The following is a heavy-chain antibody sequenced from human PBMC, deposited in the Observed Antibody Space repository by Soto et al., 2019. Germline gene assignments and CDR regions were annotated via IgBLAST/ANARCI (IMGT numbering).Heavy chain of an antibody. CDR2: ISAYNGHT. CDR1: GYTFTDYG. CDR3: ARVGLVFDFWSVYRGHLWYFDL. Sequence: QVQLVQSGAEVEKPGASVKVSCKDSGYTFTDYGITWVRQAPGQGLQWMGWISAYNGHTNYVQKLQRRVNMTTATSTTTAYMELSSVRSLETAVHYCARVGLVFDFWSVYRGHLWYFDLWGRGILVTVSS. V-gene: IGHV1-18*01. D-gene: IGHD3-3*01. J-gene: IGHJ2*01.